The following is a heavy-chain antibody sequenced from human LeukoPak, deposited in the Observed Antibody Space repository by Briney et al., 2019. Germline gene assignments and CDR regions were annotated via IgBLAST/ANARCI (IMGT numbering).Heavy chain of an antibody. CDR2: ITSDGKST. V-gene: IGHV3-74*01. D-gene: IGHD3-10*01. J-gene: IGHJ4*02. CDR1: GFTFTSHW. CDR3: VREGYGPGNYPFDH. Sequence: GGSLRLSCAASGFTFTSHWLHWVRQAPGRGLEWVSRITSDGKSTIDADSVKGRFTVSRDNAKNTVYLQMNSLRAEDTAVYYCVREGYGPGNYPFDHWGQGALVTVSS.